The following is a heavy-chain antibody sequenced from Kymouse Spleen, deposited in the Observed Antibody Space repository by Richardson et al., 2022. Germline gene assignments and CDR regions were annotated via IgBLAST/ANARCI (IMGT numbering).Heavy chain of an antibody. J-gene: IGHJ4*02. D-gene: IGHD6-13*01. V-gene: IGHV4-34*01. Sequence: QVQLQQWGAGLLKPSETLSLTCAVYGGSFSGYYWSWIRQPPGKGLEWIGEINHSGSTNYNPSLKSRVTISVDTSKNQFSLKLSSVTAADTAVYYCAREEAAAGYFDYWGQGTLVTVSS. CDR1: GGSFSGYY. CDR2: INHSGST. CDR3: AREEAAAGYFDY.